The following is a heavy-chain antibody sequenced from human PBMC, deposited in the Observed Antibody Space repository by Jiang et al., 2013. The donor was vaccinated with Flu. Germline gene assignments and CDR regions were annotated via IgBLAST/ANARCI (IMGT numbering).Heavy chain of an antibody. D-gene: IGHD2-15*01. CDR1: GGSVTSETYY. V-gene: IGHV4-34*01. J-gene: IGHJ3*02. CDR2: INHSGST. CDR3: ARGSGYSSDDAFDI. Sequence: CTVSGGSVTSETYYWSWIRQSPGKGLEWIGEINHSGSTQYNPSLKSRVTISEDTSKNQLSLNVSSVTAADTAVYYCARGSGYSSDDAFDIWGQGTMVTVSS.